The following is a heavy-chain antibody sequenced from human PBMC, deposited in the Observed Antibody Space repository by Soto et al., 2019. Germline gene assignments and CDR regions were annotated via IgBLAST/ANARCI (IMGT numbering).Heavy chain of an antibody. Sequence: QVQLVQSGAEVKKPGSSVKVSCKASGGTFSSYAISWVRQAPGQGLEWMGGIIPIFGTANYAQKFQGRVTITADESTSAAYMELTSLRSEDTVVYYCVRAAPPVAARPGYYVDYGGQGTRVTVSS. CDR1: GGTFSSYA. CDR2: IIPIFGTA. D-gene: IGHD6-6*01. CDR3: VRAAPPVAARPGYYVDY. V-gene: IGHV1-69*01. J-gene: IGHJ4*02.